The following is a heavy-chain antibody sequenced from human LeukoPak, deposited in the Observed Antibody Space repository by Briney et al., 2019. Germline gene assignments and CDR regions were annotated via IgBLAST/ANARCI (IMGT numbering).Heavy chain of an antibody. D-gene: IGHD2-2*01. CDR1: GYSFSDNY. V-gene: IGHV1-2*02. CDR3: AKWRRETDTMNVPTAGQTLDY. Sequence: ASVKVSCKASGYSFSDNYMHWVRQAPGQGLEWMGSINPNSGGTSYAQKFQGRVIMTWDTYISTAYMEPNRLISDDTAAYFCAKWRRETDTMNVPTAGQTLDYWGQGTLVTVSS. CDR2: INPNSGGT. J-gene: IGHJ4*02.